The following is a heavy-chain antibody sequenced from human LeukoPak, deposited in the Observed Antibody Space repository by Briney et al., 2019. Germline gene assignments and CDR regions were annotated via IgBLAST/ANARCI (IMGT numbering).Heavy chain of an antibody. Sequence: GASVKVSCKASGSTFTDYYMHWVRQAPGQGLEWMGIINPSGGSTSYAQKFQGRVTMTRDMSTSTVYMELSSLRSEDTAVYYCARGTYYDILTGYYLPSMQFDYWGQGTLVTVSS. J-gene: IGHJ4*02. CDR1: GSTFTDYY. D-gene: IGHD3-9*01. CDR3: ARGTYYDILTGYYLPSMQFDY. V-gene: IGHV1-46*01. CDR2: INPSGGST.